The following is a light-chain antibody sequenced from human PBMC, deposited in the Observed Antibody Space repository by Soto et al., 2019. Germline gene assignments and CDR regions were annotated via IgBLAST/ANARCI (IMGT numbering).Light chain of an antibody. Sequence: EIVLTQSPGTLSLSPGERATLSCRASQSVSSSYLAWYQQKPGQAPRRLIYGASSRATGIPDRCSGSGSGTDFTLTISRLEPEDFAVYYCQQYGSSPPNTFGQGTKLEIK. CDR2: GAS. J-gene: IGKJ2*01. CDR3: QQYGSSPPNT. CDR1: QSVSSSY. V-gene: IGKV3-20*01.